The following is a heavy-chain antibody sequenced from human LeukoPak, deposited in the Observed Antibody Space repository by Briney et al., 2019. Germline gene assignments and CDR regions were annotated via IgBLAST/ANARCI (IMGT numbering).Heavy chain of an antibody. V-gene: IGHV4-59*01. J-gene: IGHJ4*02. CDR1: GGSISSYY. D-gene: IGHD5-24*01. CDR3: ARVGDGYNIWYYFDY. Sequence: SETLSLTCTVSGGSISSYYWSWIRQPPGMGLEWIGYIYYSGSTNYNPSLKSRVTISVDTSKNQFSLKLSSVTAADTAVYYCARVGDGYNIWYYFDYWGQGTLVTVSS. CDR2: IYYSGST.